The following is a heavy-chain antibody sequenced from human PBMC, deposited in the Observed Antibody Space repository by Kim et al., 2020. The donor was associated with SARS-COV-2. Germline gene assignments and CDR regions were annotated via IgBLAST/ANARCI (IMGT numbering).Heavy chain of an antibody. CDR3: AGQGYDSSGFFDY. V-gene: IGHV4-39*07. J-gene: IGHJ4*02. D-gene: IGHD3-22*01. Sequence: YNPSLKSRVTISVDTSKNQFSLKLSSVTAADTAVYYCAGQGYDSSGFFDYWGQGTLVTVSS.